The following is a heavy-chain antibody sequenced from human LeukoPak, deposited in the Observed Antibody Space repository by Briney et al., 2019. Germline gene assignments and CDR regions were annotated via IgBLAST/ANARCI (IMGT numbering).Heavy chain of an antibody. V-gene: IGHV3-53*01. CDR3: TSWGDTTAEYFQR. J-gene: IGHJ1*01. D-gene: IGHD2-21*02. CDR1: GFIVSSDY. Sequence: GGSLRLSCAVSGFIVSSDYMSWVRQAPGKGVEWVSTIYSGGSTYYADSVKGRFTISRDNSKNTLYLQMNSLRVEDTAVYYCTSWGDTTAEYFQRWGQGTLVTVSS. CDR2: IYSGGST.